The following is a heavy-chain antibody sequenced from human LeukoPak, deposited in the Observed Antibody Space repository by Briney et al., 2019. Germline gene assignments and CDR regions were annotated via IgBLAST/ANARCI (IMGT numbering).Heavy chain of an antibody. D-gene: IGHD3-10*01. Sequence: PGGSLRLSCAASGFTFDDYAMHWVRQAPGKGLEWVSGISWNSGSIGYADSVKGRFTISRDNAKNSLYLQMNSLRAEDTAVYYCAKDMSDHYLVRGVIGFDYWGQGTLVTVSS. J-gene: IGHJ4*02. CDR1: GFTFDDYA. CDR2: ISWNSGSI. V-gene: IGHV3-9*01. CDR3: AKDMSDHYLVRGVIGFDY.